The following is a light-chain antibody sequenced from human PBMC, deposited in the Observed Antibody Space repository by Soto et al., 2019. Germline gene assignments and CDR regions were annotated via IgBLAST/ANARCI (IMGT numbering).Light chain of an antibody. Sequence: EIVFTQSPATLSLSPGERAPLSCSASQSVSSYLAWYQQKPAQAPRLIIYDASNRATGIPARFSGSGSGTDFTLTISSLEPEDFAVYYCQQRSNWPPATFGQGTRLEIK. CDR2: DAS. V-gene: IGKV3-11*01. J-gene: IGKJ5*01. CDR1: QSVSSY. CDR3: QQRSNWPPAT.